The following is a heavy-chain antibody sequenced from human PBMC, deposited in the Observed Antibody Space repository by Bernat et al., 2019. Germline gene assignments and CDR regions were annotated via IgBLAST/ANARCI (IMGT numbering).Heavy chain of an antibody. V-gene: IGHV3-15*01. D-gene: IGHD1-14*01. CDR3: TTEPRY. CDR1: GFTFNDAW. Sequence: EVQLVESGGGLVKSGGSLRLSCAASGFTFNDAWMSWVRQAPGKGLEWIGRIKNKVDGGTTGSVAPVKGRVTISRNDSKNTLYLHMISLKTKDTAVYYCTTEPRYWGQGPVVTLSS. CDR2: IKNKVDGGTT. J-gene: IGHJ1*01.